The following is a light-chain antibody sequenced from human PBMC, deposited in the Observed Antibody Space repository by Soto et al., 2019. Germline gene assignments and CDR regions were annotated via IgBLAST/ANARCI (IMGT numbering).Light chain of an antibody. CDR2: EVT. CDR3: SSYKTSNTYV. J-gene: IGLJ1*01. V-gene: IGLV2-18*02. Sequence: QSALTQPPSVSGSPGQSVTISCTGTSSDVGNYNSVSWYQQPPGTVPKLMIYEVTNRPSGVPDRFSGSKSGNTASLTISGLQPEDEADYYCSSYKTSNTYVFGTGTKVTVL. CDR1: SSDVGNYNS.